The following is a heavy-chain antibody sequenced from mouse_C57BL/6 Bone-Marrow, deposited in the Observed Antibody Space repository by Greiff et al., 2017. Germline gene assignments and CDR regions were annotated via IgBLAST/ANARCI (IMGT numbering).Heavy chain of an antibody. D-gene: IGHD2-4*01. CDR2: IYPGDGDT. Sequence: QVQLKESGPELVKPGASVKISCKASGYAFSSSWMNWVKQRPGKGLEWIGRIYPGDGDTNYNGKFKGKATLTADKSSSTAYMQLSSLTSEDSAVYFCARSGDYGFWYFDVWGTGTTVTVSS. J-gene: IGHJ1*03. CDR3: ARSGDYGFWYFDV. CDR1: GYAFSSSW. V-gene: IGHV1-82*01.